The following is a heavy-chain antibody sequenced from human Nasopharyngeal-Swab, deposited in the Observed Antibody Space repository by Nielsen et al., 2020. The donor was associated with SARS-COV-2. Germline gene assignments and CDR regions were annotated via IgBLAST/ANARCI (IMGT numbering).Heavy chain of an antibody. V-gene: IGHV4-4*02. J-gene: IGHJ6*03. CDR3: ASLLTYYDFWSGYLNYYYMDV. Sequence: VHQAPGKGLEWIGEIYHSGSTNYNPSLKSRVTISVDNSKNQFSLSLSSVTAADTAVYYCASLLTYYDFWSGYLNYYYMDVWGKGTTVTVSS. D-gene: IGHD3-3*01. CDR2: IYHSGST.